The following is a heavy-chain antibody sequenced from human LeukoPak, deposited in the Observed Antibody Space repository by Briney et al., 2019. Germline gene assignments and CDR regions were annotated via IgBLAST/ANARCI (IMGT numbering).Heavy chain of an antibody. CDR1: GGSISSSSYY. V-gene: IGHV4-39*07. Sequence: SETLSLTCTVSGGSISSSSYYWGWIRQPPGKGLEWIGSIYYSGSTNYNPSLKSRVTISVDTSKNQFSLKLSSVTAADTAVYYCARELVWYYMDVWGKGTTVTVSS. J-gene: IGHJ6*03. D-gene: IGHD6-6*01. CDR3: ARELVWYYMDV. CDR2: IYYSGST.